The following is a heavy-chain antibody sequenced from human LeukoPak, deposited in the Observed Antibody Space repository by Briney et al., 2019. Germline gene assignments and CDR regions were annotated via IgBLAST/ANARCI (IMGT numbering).Heavy chain of an antibody. J-gene: IGHJ4*02. CDR1: GFTFSSYS. V-gene: IGHV3-21*06. CDR2: ISSTSLYI. Sequence: PGGSLRLSCAASGFTFSSYSMNWVRQAPGKGLEWVSYISSTSLYIYYPDSVKGRFTISRDNAKNSLYLKMDSLRAEDTAIYYCARSPPYRMPLDYWGQGTLVTVSS. CDR3: ARSPPYRMPLDY. D-gene: IGHD2-2*01.